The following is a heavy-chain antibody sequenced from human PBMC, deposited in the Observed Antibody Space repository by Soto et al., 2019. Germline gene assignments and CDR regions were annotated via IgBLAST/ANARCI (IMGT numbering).Heavy chain of an antibody. V-gene: IGHV1-69*02. J-gene: IGHJ4*02. Sequence: QVQLVQSGAELKKPGSSVKVSCKASGDTFSFYTINWVRQAPGLGLGWMGRVNPILSMSNYAQKFQGRVTMPADKSTSTAYMELRSLRSEDTAFYYCATSYGSGYRAFDYWGQGALVTVSS. CDR3: ATSYGSGYRAFDY. D-gene: IGHD3-10*01. CDR1: GDTFSFYT. CDR2: VNPILSMS.